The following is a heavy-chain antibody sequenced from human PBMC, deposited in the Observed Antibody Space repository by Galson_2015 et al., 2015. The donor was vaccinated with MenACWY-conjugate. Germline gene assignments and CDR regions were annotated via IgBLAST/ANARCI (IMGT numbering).Heavy chain of an antibody. CDR2: ISATGGSK. J-gene: IGHJ6*02. Sequence: SLRLSCAASGFTFNNFAMSWVRQAPGKGLEWVSGISATGGSKFYADSVKGRLTISRDNSNNTLYLQMNSLRAEDTALYYCAKELSGAVYRDVWSGFHGYYGMDFWGQGTTVTVSS. CDR1: GFTFNNFA. D-gene: IGHD3-3*01. V-gene: IGHV3-23*01. CDR3: AKELSGAVYRDVWSGFHGYYGMDF.